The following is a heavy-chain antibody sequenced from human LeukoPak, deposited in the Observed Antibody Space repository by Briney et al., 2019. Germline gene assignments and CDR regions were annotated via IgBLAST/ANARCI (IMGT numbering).Heavy chain of an antibody. V-gene: IGHV1-2*02. J-gene: IGHJ6*03. Sequence: ASVKVSCKASGYTFTGYYMHWVRQAPGQGLEWMGWINPNSGGTNYAQKFQGRVTMTRDTSISTAYMELSRLRSDDTAVYYCARSLFDIVVVPAAIPPMDVWGKGTTVTVSS. D-gene: IGHD2-2*02. CDR1: GYTFTGYY. CDR3: ARSLFDIVVVPAAIPPMDV. CDR2: INPNSGGT.